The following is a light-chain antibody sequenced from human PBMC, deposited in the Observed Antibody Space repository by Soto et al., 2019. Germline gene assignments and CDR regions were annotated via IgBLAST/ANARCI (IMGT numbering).Light chain of an antibody. Sequence: DIQLTQSPSFLSASVRDRVTITCRASQVLSSYLAWYQQKPGKAPKLLIYGVSTLQSGVPSRVSGSGSGTEFTFTISSLQPEDFATYYGQQLNTYPLTFGGGTKGEIK. CDR2: GVS. V-gene: IGKV1-9*01. J-gene: IGKJ4*01. CDR1: QVLSSY. CDR3: QQLNTYPLT.